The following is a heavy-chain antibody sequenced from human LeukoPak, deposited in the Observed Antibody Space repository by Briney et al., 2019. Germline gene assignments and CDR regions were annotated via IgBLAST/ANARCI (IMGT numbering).Heavy chain of an antibody. CDR3: ARVWAYCSSTSCFDY. Sequence: ASVKVSCKASGYTFTSYDINWVRQVTGQGLEWMGWMNPNSGDTGYAQKFQGRVNMTRNTSISTAYMELSSLRSDDTAVYYCARVWAYCSSTSCFDYWGQGTLVTVSS. D-gene: IGHD2-2*01. V-gene: IGHV1-8*02. CDR2: MNPNSGDT. CDR1: GYTFTSYD. J-gene: IGHJ4*02.